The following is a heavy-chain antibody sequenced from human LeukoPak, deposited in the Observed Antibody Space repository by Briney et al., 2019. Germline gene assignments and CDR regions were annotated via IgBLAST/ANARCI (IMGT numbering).Heavy chain of an antibody. D-gene: IGHD3/OR15-3a*01. CDR3: ARQTGSGLFILP. V-gene: IGHV4-39*01. J-gene: IGHJ4*02. Sequence: PSETLSLTCTVSGVSISSSNSYWGWIRQPPGKGLEWIGSIYYSGNTYYNASLKSQVSISIDTSKNQFSLRLTSVTAADTAVYYCARQTGSGLFILPGGQGTLVTVSS. CDR2: IYYSGNT. CDR1: GVSISSSNSY.